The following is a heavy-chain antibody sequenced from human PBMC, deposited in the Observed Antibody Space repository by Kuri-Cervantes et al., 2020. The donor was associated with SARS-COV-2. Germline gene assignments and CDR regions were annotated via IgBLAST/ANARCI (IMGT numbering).Heavy chain of an antibody. CDR2: IYYSGST. CDR3: ARHNYDFWSGPVAY. D-gene: IGHD3-3*01. V-gene: IGHV4-59*08. CDR1: GGSISSYY. Sequence: GSLRLSCTVSGGSISSYYWSWIRQPPGKGLEWIGYIYYSGSTNYNPSLKSRVTISVDTSKNQFSLKLSSVTAADTAVYYCARHNYDFWSGPVAYWGQGNPVHGAS. J-gene: IGHJ4*02.